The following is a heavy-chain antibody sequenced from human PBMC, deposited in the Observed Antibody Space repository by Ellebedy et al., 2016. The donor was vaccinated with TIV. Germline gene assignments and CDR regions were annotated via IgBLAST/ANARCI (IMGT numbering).Heavy chain of an antibody. CDR3: ARIACKDGVCSDSFDV. D-gene: IGHD5-24*01. Sequence: SGPTLVNPTATLTLTCSFSGFSHNSLGMRVSWIRQLPWKALEWLARIDWNDELFYTTSLETRLTISKDTSKNQVVLTMTNVDPLDTATYYCARIACKDGVCSDSFDVWGPGTMVTVSS. CDR2: IDWNDEL. J-gene: IGHJ3*01. V-gene: IGHV2-70*04. CDR1: GFSHNSLGMR.